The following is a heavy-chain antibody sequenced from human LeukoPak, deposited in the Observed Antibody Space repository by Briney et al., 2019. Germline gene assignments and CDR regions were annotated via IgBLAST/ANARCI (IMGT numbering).Heavy chain of an antibody. Sequence: PSETLSLTCTVPDGSISNYFWSWIRQPPGKGLEWIGYIYYTGMTNSNPSPKSRVTISVDTSKNQFSLKLSSVTAADTAVYYCARLPDYSNYVDWFDPWGQGTLVTVSS. CDR1: DGSISNYF. J-gene: IGHJ5*02. CDR3: ARLPDYSNYVDWFDP. D-gene: IGHD4-11*01. CDR2: IYYTGMT. V-gene: IGHV4-59*08.